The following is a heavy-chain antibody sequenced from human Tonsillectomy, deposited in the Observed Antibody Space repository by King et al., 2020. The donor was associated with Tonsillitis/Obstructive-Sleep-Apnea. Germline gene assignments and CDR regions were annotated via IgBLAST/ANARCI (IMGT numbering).Heavy chain of an antibody. V-gene: IGHV4-59*01. D-gene: IGHD2-8*01. J-gene: IGHJ3*02. Sequence: QLQESGPGLVKPSETLSLTCTVSGGSISSYYWSWIRQPPGKGLECIGYIYYSGGTNYNPSLTSRVTISVDTSKNQFSLKLSSVTAADTAVYYCAREGAVMNAFDIWGQGTMFTVSS. CDR1: GGSISSYY. CDR3: AREGAVMNAFDI. CDR2: IYYSGGT.